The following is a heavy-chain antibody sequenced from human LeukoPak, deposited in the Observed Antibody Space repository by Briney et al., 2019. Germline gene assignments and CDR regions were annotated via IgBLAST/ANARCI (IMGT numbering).Heavy chain of an antibody. D-gene: IGHD3-22*01. CDR1: GFTFSSYA. Sequence: GGSLRLSCAASGFTFSSYAMSWVRQAPGKGLEWVSAISGSGGSTYYADSVKGRFTISRDNSKNTLYLQMNSLGAEDTAVYYCANLVSYDSSGYGPDFDYWGQGTLVTVSS. CDR2: ISGSGGST. V-gene: IGHV3-23*01. J-gene: IGHJ4*02. CDR3: ANLVSYDSSGYGPDFDY.